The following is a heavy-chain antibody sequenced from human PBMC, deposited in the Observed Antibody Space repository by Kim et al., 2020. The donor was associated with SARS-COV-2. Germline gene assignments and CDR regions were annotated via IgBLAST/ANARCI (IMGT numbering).Heavy chain of an antibody. Sequence: GGSLRLSCAASGFTFSSYGMHWVRQAPGKGLEWVAVIWYDGSNKYYADSVKGRFTISRDNSKNTLYLQMNSLRAEDTAVYYCARDYRVLRFLEWSFDYWGQGTLVTVSS. CDR1: GFTFSSYG. V-gene: IGHV3-33*01. CDR3: ARDYRVLRFLEWSFDY. CDR2: IWYDGSNK. D-gene: IGHD3-3*01. J-gene: IGHJ4*02.